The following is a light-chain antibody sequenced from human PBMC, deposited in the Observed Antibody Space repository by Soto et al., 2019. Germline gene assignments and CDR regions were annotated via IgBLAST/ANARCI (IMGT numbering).Light chain of an antibody. CDR1: QNIRSY. CDR2: DTS. CDR3: QQRSNWPLT. V-gene: IGKV3-11*01. J-gene: IGKJ4*01. Sequence: EIVLTQSPATLSLSPGQRATLSCRASQNIRSYLAWYQQKPGQAPRLLIYDTSNRATGIPARFSGSGSGTDFTLTIHSLEPEDFAVYYCQQRSNWPLTFGGGTKVEIK.